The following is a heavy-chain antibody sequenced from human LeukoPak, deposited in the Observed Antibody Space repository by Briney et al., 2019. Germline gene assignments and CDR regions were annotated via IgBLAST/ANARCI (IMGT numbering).Heavy chain of an antibody. Sequence: GGSLRLSCAAAGFTFSSYAMSWVRQAPGKGLEWVSAISGSGGSTYYADSVKGRFTISRDNSKNTLYLQMNSLRAEDTAVYYCAKDSEYYDSSGYYSYFGYWGQGTLVTVSS. CDR1: GFTFSSYA. J-gene: IGHJ4*02. D-gene: IGHD3-22*01. CDR3: AKDSEYYDSSGYYSYFGY. CDR2: ISGSGGST. V-gene: IGHV3-23*01.